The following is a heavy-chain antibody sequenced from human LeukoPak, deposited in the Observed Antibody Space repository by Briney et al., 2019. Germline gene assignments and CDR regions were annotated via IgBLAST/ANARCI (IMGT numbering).Heavy chain of an antibody. D-gene: IGHD6-13*01. CDR3: ARDIGPITAAGTAFDFHDAFDI. CDR1: GFSFSSYA. J-gene: IGHJ3*02. CDR2: IFGAGKNTT. V-gene: IGHV3-23*03. Sequence: GGSLRLSCAASGFSFSSYAMNWVRQAPGKGLEWVSIIFGAGKNTTYYADSVKGRFTVSRDNSQNTLYLQMNSLRAEDTAVYYCARDIGPITAAGTAFDFHDAFDIWGQGTMVTVSS.